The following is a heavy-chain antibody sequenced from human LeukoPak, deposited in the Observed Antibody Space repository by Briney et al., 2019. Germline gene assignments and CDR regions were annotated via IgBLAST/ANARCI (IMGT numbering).Heavy chain of an antibody. J-gene: IGHJ4*02. CDR2: ISPSGTDI. V-gene: IGHV3-11*04. Sequence: PGGSPRLSCAVSGFTFTDTYMTWIRQAPGKGLESLSYISPSGTDISYADSVKGRFTISRDNAKNSLYLQMNSLRAEDTAVYYCARDSGHVDTAMAHDYWGQGTLVTVSS. CDR3: ARDSGHVDTAMAHDY. D-gene: IGHD5-18*01. CDR1: GFTFTDTY.